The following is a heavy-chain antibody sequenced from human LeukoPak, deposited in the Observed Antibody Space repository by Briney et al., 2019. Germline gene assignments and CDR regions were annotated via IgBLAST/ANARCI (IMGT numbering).Heavy chain of an antibody. J-gene: IGHJ6*02. V-gene: IGHV4-4*03. D-gene: IGHD2-15*01. CDR1: GGSISSSNW. CDR3: AVAATYYYYYGMDV. CDR2: IYHSGST. Sequence: PETLSLTCAVSGGSISSSNWWSWVRQPPGKGLEWIGEIYHSGSTNYNPSLKSRVTISVDKSKNQFSLKLSSVTAADTAVYYRAVAATYYYYYGMDVWGQGTTVTVSS.